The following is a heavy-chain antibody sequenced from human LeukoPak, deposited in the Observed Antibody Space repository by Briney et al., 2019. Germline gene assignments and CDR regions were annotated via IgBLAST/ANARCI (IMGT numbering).Heavy chain of an antibody. CDR2: ISSGSSYI. Sequence: GGSLRLSCAASGFTFSSYSMNWVRQAPGKGLEWVSSISSGSSYIYYADSVKGRFTISRDNAKNSLYLQMNSLRAEDTAVYYCARDSWELLPPPREHDAFDIWGQGTMVTVSS. CDR1: GFTFSSYS. J-gene: IGHJ3*02. V-gene: IGHV3-21*01. CDR3: ARDSWELLPPPREHDAFDI. D-gene: IGHD1-26*01.